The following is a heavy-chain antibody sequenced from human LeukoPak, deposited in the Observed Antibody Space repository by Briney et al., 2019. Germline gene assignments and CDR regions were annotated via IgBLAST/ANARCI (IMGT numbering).Heavy chain of an antibody. V-gene: IGHV3-7*01. CDR1: GFTFSDYW. Sequence: PGGSLRLSCAASGFTFSDYWMNWLRQAPGKGLAWVANIKQDGSEKYYVDSVKGRFTISRDNAKNSLYLQMNSLRAEDTAVYYCAKEGAYPIVTYDSWGQGTLVTVSS. CDR2: IKQDGSEK. D-gene: IGHD4-11*01. J-gene: IGHJ5*01. CDR3: AKEGAYPIVTYDS.